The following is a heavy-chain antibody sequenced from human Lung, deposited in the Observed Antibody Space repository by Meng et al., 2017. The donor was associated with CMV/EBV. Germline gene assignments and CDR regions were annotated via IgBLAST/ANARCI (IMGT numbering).Heavy chain of an antibody. CDR1: TFTGYG. V-gene: IGHV1-18*01. Sequence: TFTGYGINWVPQAPGQGLEWMGWIRVYNGDTKYAQKFQGRVTMTTDTSTSTAYMELRSLRSDDTAVYYCARRGPSYCGVDCLAWFDPWGQGTLVTVSS. CDR2: IRVYNGDT. CDR3: ARRGPSYCGVDCLAWFDP. D-gene: IGHD2-21*01. J-gene: IGHJ5*02.